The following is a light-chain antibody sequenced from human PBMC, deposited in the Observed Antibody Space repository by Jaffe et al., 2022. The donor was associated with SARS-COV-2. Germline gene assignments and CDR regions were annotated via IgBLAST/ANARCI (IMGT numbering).Light chain of an antibody. Sequence: DIQMTQSPSSLSASVGDRVIITCRASQSIYNYLNWYQQKPGKAPKLLIYAASNLQNGVPSRFSGSGSGTDFTLTISSLQPEDFASYFCQQTDITPLTFGGGTRVEIK. CDR3: QQTDITPLT. CDR1: QSIYNY. V-gene: IGKV1-39*01. CDR2: AAS. J-gene: IGKJ4*01.